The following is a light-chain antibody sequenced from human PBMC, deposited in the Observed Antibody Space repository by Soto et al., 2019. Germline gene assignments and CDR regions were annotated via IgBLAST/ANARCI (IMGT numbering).Light chain of an antibody. J-gene: IGLJ3*02. Sequence: QSVLTQPASVSGSPGQSITISCTGTSSDVGGCKFVSWYQQYPGKAPKLMIYEVVNRPSGISNRFSGSKSGNTASLTISGLQVEDEAEYFCGSFTTSRIWVFGGGTKLTVL. CDR2: EVV. V-gene: IGLV2-14*01. CDR1: SSDVGGCKF. CDR3: GSFTTSRIWV.